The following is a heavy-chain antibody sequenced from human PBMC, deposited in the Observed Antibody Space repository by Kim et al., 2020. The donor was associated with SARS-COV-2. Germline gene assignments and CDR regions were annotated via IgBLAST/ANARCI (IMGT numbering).Heavy chain of an antibody. V-gene: IGHV1-18*04. CDR1: GYTFTSYG. D-gene: IGHD6-19*01. J-gene: IGHJ6*02. CDR2: ISAYNGNT. Sequence: ASVKVSCKASGYTFTSYGISWVRQAPGQGLEWMGWISAYNGNTNYAQKLQGRVTMTTDTSTSTAYMELRSLRSDDTAVYYCARVPRIGSSGWYWGVVGLGMDVWGQGTTVTVSS. CDR3: ARVPRIGSSGWYWGVVGLGMDV.